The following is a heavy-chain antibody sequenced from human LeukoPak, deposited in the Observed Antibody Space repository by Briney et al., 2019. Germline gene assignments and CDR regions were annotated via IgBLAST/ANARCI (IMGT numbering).Heavy chain of an antibody. CDR1: GFTFSSYA. Sequence: GGSLRLSCAASGFTFSSYAISWVRQAPGKGLEWVSAISANAASTYNADSVKGRFTISRDNSRNTVYLQMNSLRAEDTAVYYCAKVGGSGSYFPDYRGQGTLVTVSS. J-gene: IGHJ4*02. CDR2: ISANAAST. CDR3: AKVGGSGSYFPDY. D-gene: IGHD3-10*01. V-gene: IGHV3-23*01.